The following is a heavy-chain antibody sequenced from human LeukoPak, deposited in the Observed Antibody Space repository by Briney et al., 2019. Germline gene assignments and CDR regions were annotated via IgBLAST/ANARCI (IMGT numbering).Heavy chain of an antibody. CDR2: IKQDGSEI. J-gene: IGHJ4*02. CDR3: AKEGRYGDLDY. Sequence: GGSLRLSCAASGFTFSSYWMIWVRQAPGKGLEWVANIKQDGSEIYYVDSVKGRFTISRDNSKNTLYLQMNSLRAEDTAVYYCAKEGRYGDLDYWGQGTLVTVSS. D-gene: IGHD2-21*02. CDR1: GFTFSSYW. V-gene: IGHV3-7*04.